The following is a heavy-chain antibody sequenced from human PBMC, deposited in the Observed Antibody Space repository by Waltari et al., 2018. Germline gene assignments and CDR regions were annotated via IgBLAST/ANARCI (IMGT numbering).Heavy chain of an antibody. CDR1: GASLPSDGVA. D-gene: IGHD1-26*01. CDR2: TYYRSKWSN. V-gene: IGHV6-1*01. Sequence: QVQLQQSGPGLVKPSRTLSLTSALSGASLPSDGVAWNWIRQSPSRGLEWLGSTYYRSKWSNDYAVFVKSRISINPDTSKNQFSLQLTSLTPEDTAVYYCARGRNSAFDYWDQGTLVTVSS. CDR3: ARGRNSAFDY. J-gene: IGHJ4*02.